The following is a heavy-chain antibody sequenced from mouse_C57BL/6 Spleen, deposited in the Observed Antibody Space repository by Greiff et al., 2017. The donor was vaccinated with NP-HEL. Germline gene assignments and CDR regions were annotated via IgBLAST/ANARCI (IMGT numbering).Heavy chain of an antibody. V-gene: IGHV1-64*01. J-gene: IGHJ2*01. CDR2: IHPNSGST. CDR1: GYTFTSYW. D-gene: IGHD2-3*01. CDR3: ATPYDGSYYFDY. Sequence: QVQLQQPGAELVKPGASVKLSCKASGYTFTSYWMHWVKQRPGQGLEWIGMIHPNSGSTNYNEKFKSKATLTVDKSSSTAYMQLSSLTSEDSAVYYCATPYDGSYYFDYWGQGTTLTVSS.